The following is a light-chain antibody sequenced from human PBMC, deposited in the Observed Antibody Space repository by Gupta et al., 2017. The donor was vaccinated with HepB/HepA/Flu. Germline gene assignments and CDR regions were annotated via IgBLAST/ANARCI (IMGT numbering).Light chain of an antibody. CDR1: SSNIGSNT. J-gene: IGLJ2*01. CDR2: RNK. Sequence: QSVLTQPPSASGTPGQRVTISCSGSSSNIGSNTGNWYQQLPGTAPKLLSYRNKQRPSGVQDRVSSYKSGTSASLAISGLQSEEEAEYYCEAWDASLNGVVFGGGTKLTVI. V-gene: IGLV1-44*01. CDR3: EAWDASLNGVV.